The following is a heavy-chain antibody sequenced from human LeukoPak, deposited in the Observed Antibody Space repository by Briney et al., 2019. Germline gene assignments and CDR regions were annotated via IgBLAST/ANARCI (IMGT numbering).Heavy chain of an antibody. V-gene: IGHV4-34*01. CDR1: GGSFSGYY. CDR2: INHSGST. Sequence: PSETLSLTCAVYGGSFSGYYWSWIRQPPGKGLEWIGEINHSGSTNYNPSLKSRVTISVDTSKNQFSLKLSSVTAADTTVYYCARPSYCSGGSCYSGRDYWGQGTLVTVSS. J-gene: IGHJ4*02. CDR3: ARPSYCSGGSCYSGRDY. D-gene: IGHD2-15*01.